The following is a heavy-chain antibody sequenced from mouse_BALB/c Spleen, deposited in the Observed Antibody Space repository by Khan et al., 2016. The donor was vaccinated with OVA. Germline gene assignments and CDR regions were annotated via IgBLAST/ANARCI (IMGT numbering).Heavy chain of an antibody. J-gene: IGHJ2*01. CDR3: ARRGLRWYFDY. CDR1: GYTFINYW. V-gene: IGHV1-7*01. Sequence: QVRLQQSGAELAKPGASVKMSCKASGYTFINYWILWVKQRPGQGLEWIGYINPSTGYTEYTQNFKDKATLTADKSASTAYMQLSSLTSEDSAVYYCARRGLRWYFDYWGQGTTLTVSS. CDR2: INPSTGYT. D-gene: IGHD1-1*01.